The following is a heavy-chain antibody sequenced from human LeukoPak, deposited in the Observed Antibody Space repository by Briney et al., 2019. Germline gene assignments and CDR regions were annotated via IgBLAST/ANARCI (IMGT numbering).Heavy chain of an antibody. CDR3: ARGIEWLRYLEY. CDR1: GYTFTSYY. Sequence: VASVKVSCKASGYTFTSYYMHWVRQAPGQGLEWMGIINPSGGSTSYAQKFQGRVTMTRDTSTNTVYMELSSLRSEDTAVYYCARGIEWLRYLEYWGQGTLVTASS. V-gene: IGHV1-46*01. D-gene: IGHD5-12*01. CDR2: INPSGGST. J-gene: IGHJ4*02.